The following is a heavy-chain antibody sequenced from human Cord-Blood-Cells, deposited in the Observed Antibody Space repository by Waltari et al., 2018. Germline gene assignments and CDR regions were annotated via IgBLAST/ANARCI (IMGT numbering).Heavy chain of an antibody. CDR3: ARGWYSSGWYYFDY. D-gene: IGHD6-19*01. J-gene: IGHJ4*02. Sequence: QVQLQESGPGLVKPSETLSLTCTVSGGSISSYYWSWIRQPPGKGLEWIGYIDYSGSTSYNPPLKGRVTISVDTSKNQFSLKLSSVTAADTAVYYCARGWYSSGWYYFDYWGQGTLVTVSS. CDR1: GGSISSYY. CDR2: IDYSGST. V-gene: IGHV4-59*01.